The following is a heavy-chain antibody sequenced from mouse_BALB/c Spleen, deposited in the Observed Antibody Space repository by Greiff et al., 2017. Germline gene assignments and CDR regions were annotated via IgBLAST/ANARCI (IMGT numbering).Heavy chain of an antibody. J-gene: IGHJ3*01. CDR2: IWGGGST. CDR3: ASTMITTGAWFAY. Sequence: VKLMESGPGLVAPSQSLSITCTVSGFSLSRYSVHWVRQPPGKGLEWLGMIWGGGSTDYNSALKSRLSISKDNSKSQVFLKMNSLQTDDTAMYYCASTMITTGAWFAYWGQGTLVTVSA. D-gene: IGHD2-4*01. V-gene: IGHV2-6-4*01. CDR1: GFSLSRYS.